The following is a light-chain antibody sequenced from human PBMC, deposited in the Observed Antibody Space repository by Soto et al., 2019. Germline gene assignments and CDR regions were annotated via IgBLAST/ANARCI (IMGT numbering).Light chain of an antibody. J-gene: IGKJ2*01. Sequence: DIVMTQSPDSLAVSLGERATINCKSSQSLLYSSNNKNYLAWYQQKPGQPPKLLIYWASTRESGVPDRFSGSGSVTDFTLTISSLQAEDVAVYYCQQCYSIPYTFGQGTKLEI. CDR3: QQCYSIPYT. V-gene: IGKV4-1*01. CDR2: WAS. CDR1: QSLLYSSNNKNY.